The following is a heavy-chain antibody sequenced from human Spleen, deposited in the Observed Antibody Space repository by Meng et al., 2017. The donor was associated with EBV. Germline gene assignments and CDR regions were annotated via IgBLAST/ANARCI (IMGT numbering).Heavy chain of an antibody. CDR1: GGPFDGYS. J-gene: IGHJ4*02. CDR2: INHSGNT. D-gene: IGHD2-8*02. Sequence: QVESKQRVARLLKPSATSSRTCDVYGGPFDGYSWTWIRQPPGKGLEWIGEINHSGNTNYNPSLKSRVTISVDTSKRQFSLKLTSMTAADTAVYYCATWWGKGYYWGQETLVTVSS. V-gene: IGHV4-34*01. CDR3: ATWWGKGYY.